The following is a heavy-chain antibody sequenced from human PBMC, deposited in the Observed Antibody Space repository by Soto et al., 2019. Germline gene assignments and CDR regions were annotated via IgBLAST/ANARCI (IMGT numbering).Heavy chain of an antibody. J-gene: IGHJ4*02. Sequence: ASVKVSCKASGYTFTSYGISWVRQAPGQGLEWMGWISAHNGNTNYAQKLQGRVTMTTDTSTSTAYMELRSLRSDDTAVYYCARDLGRYDSSGYYYFSDYWGQGTLVTVSS. CDR1: GYTFTSYG. CDR3: ARDLGRYDSSGYYYFSDY. D-gene: IGHD3-22*01. CDR2: ISAHNGNT. V-gene: IGHV1-18*01.